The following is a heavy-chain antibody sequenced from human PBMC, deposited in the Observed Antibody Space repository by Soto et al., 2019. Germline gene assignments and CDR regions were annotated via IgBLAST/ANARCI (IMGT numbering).Heavy chain of an antibody. J-gene: IGHJ4*02. V-gene: IGHV1-8*01. CDR1: EYTFTSYD. CDR2: MNPNSGNT. D-gene: IGHD2-8*01. Sequence: QVQLVQSGAELKESGASVKVSCKASEYTFTSYDINWVRQATGQGLEWMGWMNPNSGNTGYAQKFQGRVTMTRDTSISTAYMELSSLRSEDTAVYYCVRGVWGKLSFDSWGQGSLVTVSS. CDR3: VRGVWGKLSFDS.